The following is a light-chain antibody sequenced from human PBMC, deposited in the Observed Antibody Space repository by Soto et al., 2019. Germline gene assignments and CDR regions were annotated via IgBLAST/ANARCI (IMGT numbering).Light chain of an antibody. CDR1: QTVSSN. CDR2: GAS. J-gene: IGKJ1*01. V-gene: IGKV3-15*01. CDR3: QQYNNWPET. Sequence: EMVLTQSPDTLSLSPGERATLSCRASQTVSSNFLAWYQQRPGQAPRLLIYGASTRATGIPARFSGSGSGTEFTLTISSLQSEDFAVYYCQQYNNWPETFGQGTKVDIK.